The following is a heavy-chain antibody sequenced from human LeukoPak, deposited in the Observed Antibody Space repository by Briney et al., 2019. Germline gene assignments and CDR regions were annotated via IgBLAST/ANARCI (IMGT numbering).Heavy chain of an antibody. V-gene: IGHV1-18*01. J-gene: IGHJ4*02. CDR2: ISAYNGNT. Sequence: ASVKVSCKASGYTFTSYGISWVRQAPGQGLERMGWISAYNGNTNYAQKLQGRVTMTTDTSTSTAYMELSSLRSEDTAVYYCATMGRYDILTGYYKDFDYWGQGTLVTVSS. CDR1: GYTFTSYG. D-gene: IGHD3-9*01. CDR3: ATMGRYDILTGYYKDFDY.